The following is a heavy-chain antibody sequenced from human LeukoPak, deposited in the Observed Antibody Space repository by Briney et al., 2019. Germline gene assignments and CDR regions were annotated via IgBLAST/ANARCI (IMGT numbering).Heavy chain of an antibody. D-gene: IGHD6-13*01. J-gene: IGHJ6*03. CDR3: ARSRSAAGTWRYYYYMDV. Sequence: PSATLSLTCAVYGGSFSGYYWSWIRQPPGKGLEWIGEINHSGSTNYNPSLKSRVTISVDTSKNQFSLKLSSVTAADTAVYYCARSRSAAGTWRYYYYMDVWGKGTTVTISS. CDR1: GGSFSGYY. CDR2: INHSGST. V-gene: IGHV4-34*01.